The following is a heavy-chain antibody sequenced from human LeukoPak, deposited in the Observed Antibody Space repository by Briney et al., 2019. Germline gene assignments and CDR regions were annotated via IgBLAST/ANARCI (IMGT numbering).Heavy chain of an antibody. V-gene: IGHV3-23*01. CDR3: ASSSYGDYVAFDI. J-gene: IGHJ3*02. CDR1: GFTFSSYA. CDR2: ISGSGGST. D-gene: IGHD4-17*01. Sequence: PGGSLRLSCAASGFTFSSYAMSWVRQAPGKGLEWVSAISGSGGSTYYADSVKGRFTISRDNSKNTLYLQMSSPRAEDTAVYYCASSSYGDYVAFDIWGQGTMVTVSS.